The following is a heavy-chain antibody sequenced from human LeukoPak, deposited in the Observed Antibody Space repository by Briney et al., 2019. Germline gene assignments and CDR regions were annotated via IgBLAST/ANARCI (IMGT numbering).Heavy chain of an antibody. Sequence: ASVKVPCKASGYTFTSYDINWVRQATGQGLEWMGWMNPNSGNTGYAQKFQGRVTMTRNTSISTAYMELSSLRSEDTAVYYCAVTSRYSSGWYYNYWGQGTLVTVSS. D-gene: IGHD6-19*01. V-gene: IGHV1-8*01. CDR1: GYTFTSYD. J-gene: IGHJ4*02. CDR2: MNPNSGNT. CDR3: AVTSRYSSGWYYNY.